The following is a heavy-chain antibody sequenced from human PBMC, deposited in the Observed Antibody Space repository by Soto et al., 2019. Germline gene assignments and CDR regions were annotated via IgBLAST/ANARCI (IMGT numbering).Heavy chain of an antibody. CDR3: ATTRVGPCSSSICFSGIFDGMDV. Sequence: QVQLVESGGGVVQPGRSLRLSCAASGFTISNYGMHWVRQAPGKGLEWVAVISYDGTITYYADSVKGRFTISRDNSKNTLYLQMNGLRTEDTAEYYCATTRVGPCSSSICFSGIFDGMDVWGQGTTVTVSS. D-gene: IGHD2-2*01. J-gene: IGHJ6*02. CDR1: GFTISNYG. CDR2: ISYDGTIT. V-gene: IGHV3-30-3*01.